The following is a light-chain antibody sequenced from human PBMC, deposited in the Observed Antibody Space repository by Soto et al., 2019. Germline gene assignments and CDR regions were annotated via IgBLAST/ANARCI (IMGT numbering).Light chain of an antibody. CDR2: DVS. Sequence: ALTQPASESGCTGQSITISCTGTSSDVGGYNYVSWYQQHPGKAPKLMIYDVSNRPSGVSNRFSGSKSGNTASLTISGLQAEDEADYYCSSYTSSSTPYVFGTGTKVTVL. J-gene: IGLJ1*01. V-gene: IGLV2-14*01. CDR3: SSYTSSSTPYV. CDR1: SSDVGGYNY.